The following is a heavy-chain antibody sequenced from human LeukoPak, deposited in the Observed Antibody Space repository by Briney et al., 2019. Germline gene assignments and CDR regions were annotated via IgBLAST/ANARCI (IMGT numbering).Heavy chain of an antibody. D-gene: IGHD3-9*01. CDR1: GFTFNTYA. V-gene: IGHV3-23*01. CDR2: ISDSGGSA. Sequence: PGGSLRLSCAASGFTFNTYAMSWVRQAPGKGLEWVSAISDSGGSAYYADSVKGRFTISRDNSKNTLYLQMNSLSAEDTAIYYCARGYDILTNTFDYWGQGTLVTVSS. J-gene: IGHJ4*02. CDR3: ARGYDILTNTFDY.